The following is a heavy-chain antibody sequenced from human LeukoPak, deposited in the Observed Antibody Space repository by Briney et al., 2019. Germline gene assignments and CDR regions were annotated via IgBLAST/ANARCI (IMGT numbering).Heavy chain of an antibody. Sequence: ASVKVSCKASGYTFTSYDINWVRQATGQGLEWMGWISAYNGNTNYAQKFQGRVTMTRDMSTSTVYMELSSLRSEDTAVYYCARDPSKTTVTTAGASYYMDVWGKGTTVTVSS. CDR3: ARDPSKTTVTTAGASYYMDV. J-gene: IGHJ6*03. CDR2: ISAYNGNT. D-gene: IGHD4-17*01. V-gene: IGHV1-18*01. CDR1: GYTFTSYD.